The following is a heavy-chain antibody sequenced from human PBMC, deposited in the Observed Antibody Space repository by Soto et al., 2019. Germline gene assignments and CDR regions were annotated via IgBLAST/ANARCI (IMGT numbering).Heavy chain of an antibody. CDR3: ARAHGSSWYNWFDP. CDR1: GYTFTSHG. V-gene: IGHV1-69*13. J-gene: IGHJ5*02. Sequence: GASVKVSCKTSGYTFTSHGISWVRWAPGRGLEWMGGIIPLFGTTNYAQKFRGRVTVTADESTSTAYMELRGLRFEDTAVYYCARAHGSSWYNWFDPWGQGTLVTVSS. D-gene: IGHD6-13*01. CDR2: IIPLFGTT.